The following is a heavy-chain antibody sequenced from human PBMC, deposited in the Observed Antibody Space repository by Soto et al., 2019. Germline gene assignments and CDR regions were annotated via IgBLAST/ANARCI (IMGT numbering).Heavy chain of an antibody. CDR1: GYTFTSYG. CDR3: ARDLTMIVVVITVDAFDI. D-gene: IGHD3-22*01. CDR2: ISAYNGNT. J-gene: IGHJ3*02. Sequence: QVQLVQSGAEVKKPGASVKVSCKASGYTFTSYGISWVRQAPGQGLEWMGWISAYNGNTNYAQKLQGRVTMTTDTTTSTADMELRRRRSDDTAVYYCARDLTMIVVVITVDAFDIWGQGTMVTVSS. V-gene: IGHV1-18*01.